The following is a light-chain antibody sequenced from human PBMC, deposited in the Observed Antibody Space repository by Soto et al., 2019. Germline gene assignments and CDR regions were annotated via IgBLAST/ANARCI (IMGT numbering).Light chain of an antibody. CDR3: QQYGTSPFP. Sequence: EIVLTQSPATLSLSPGERATLSCRASQSVAYTYLAWFQQKPGQAPRLLIYGASNRATGIPDRFSGSGSGTDVTLTSSRLEPEDFAVYYCQQYGTSPFPFGPGTKVDIK. CDR2: GAS. CDR1: QSVAYTY. J-gene: IGKJ3*01. V-gene: IGKV3-20*01.